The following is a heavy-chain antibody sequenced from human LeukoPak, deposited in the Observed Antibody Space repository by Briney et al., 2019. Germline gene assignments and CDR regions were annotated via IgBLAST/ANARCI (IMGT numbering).Heavy chain of an antibody. Sequence: PGGSLRLSCAASGFTFSTYAMSWVRQAPGKGLEWVSAISGSGDSTHYADSVKGWFTISRDNSKNTLYLQMNSLRAEDTAVYYCAKLRRYYYDSSGPWNAFDIWGQGTMVTVSS. V-gene: IGHV3-23*01. J-gene: IGHJ3*02. D-gene: IGHD3-22*01. CDR3: AKLRRYYYDSSGPWNAFDI. CDR2: ISGSGDST. CDR1: GFTFSTYA.